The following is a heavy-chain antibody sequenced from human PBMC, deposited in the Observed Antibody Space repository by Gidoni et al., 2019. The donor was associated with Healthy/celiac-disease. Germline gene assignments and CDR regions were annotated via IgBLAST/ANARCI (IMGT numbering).Heavy chain of an antibody. J-gene: IGHJ4*02. CDR2: IIPIFGTA. Sequence: QVQLVQSGAEVKKPGSSGKVSCKASGGTFSSYAISWVRKSPGQGLEWMGGIIPIFGTANYAQKFQGRVTITADESTSTAYMELSSLRSEDTAVYYCARAPTVTTWFDYWGQGTLVTVSS. CDR1: GGTFSSYA. D-gene: IGHD4-17*01. CDR3: ARAPTVTTWFDY. V-gene: IGHV1-69*01.